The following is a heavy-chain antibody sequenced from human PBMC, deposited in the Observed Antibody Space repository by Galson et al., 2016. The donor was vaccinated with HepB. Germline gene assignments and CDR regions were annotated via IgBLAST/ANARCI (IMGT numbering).Heavy chain of an antibody. Sequence: SLRLSCAASGFSFSSYAVHWVRQAPGKGLEWVAVVSRDASITYYAKSMKGRFTISRDNSMNTLYLQMINLRDDDKGVYFCARELTSHFELDYWGQGALVIVSS. CDR2: VSRDASIT. D-gene: IGHD2-2*01. V-gene: IGHV3-30-3*01. CDR3: ARELTSHFELDY. J-gene: IGHJ4*02. CDR1: GFSFSSYA.